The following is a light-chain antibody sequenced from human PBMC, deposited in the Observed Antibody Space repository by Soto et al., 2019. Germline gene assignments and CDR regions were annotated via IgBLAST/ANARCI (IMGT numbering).Light chain of an antibody. V-gene: IGLV2-14*01. CDR1: SSDVGGYNY. CDR3: RSYTSSSTLV. CDR2: DVS. J-gene: IGLJ1*01. Sequence: LTQPASVSGSPGQSITISCTGTSSDVGGYNYVSWYQQHPGKAPKLMIYDVSNRPSGVSNRFSGSKSGNTASLTISGLQAEDEADYYCRSYTSSSTLVFGTGTKVTV.